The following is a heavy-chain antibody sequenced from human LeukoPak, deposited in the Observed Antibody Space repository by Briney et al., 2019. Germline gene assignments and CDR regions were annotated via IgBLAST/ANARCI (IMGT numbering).Heavy chain of an antibody. D-gene: IGHD4-17*01. V-gene: IGHV1-69*01. CDR2: IIPTFGTA. Sequence: SVKVSCKASGGTFSSYAVSWVRQAPGQGLEWMGGIIPTFGTANYAQKFQGRVTITADESTSTAYMELSSLRSEDTAVYYCARVGMTTVTSRPFDYWGQGTLVTVSS. CDR3: ARVGMTTVTSRPFDY. CDR1: GGTFSSYA. J-gene: IGHJ4*02.